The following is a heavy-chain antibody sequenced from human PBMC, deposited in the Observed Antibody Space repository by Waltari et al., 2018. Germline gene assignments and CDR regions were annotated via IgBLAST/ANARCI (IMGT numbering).Heavy chain of an antibody. CDR2: IYYSGST. CDR1: GGSISSSSYY. V-gene: IGHV4-39*01. J-gene: IGHJ4*02. Sequence: QLQLQESGPGLVKPSETLSLTCTVSGGSISSSSYYWGWIRQPPGKGLEWIGSIYYSGSTHYNPSLKSRVTISGETAKDQFSLKLSSVAAADTAVYYCARLMGEAQYDFWSGYYPPGCFCYLGQGTLVTVSS. D-gene: IGHD3-3*01. CDR3: ARLMGEAQYDFWSGYYPPGCFCY.